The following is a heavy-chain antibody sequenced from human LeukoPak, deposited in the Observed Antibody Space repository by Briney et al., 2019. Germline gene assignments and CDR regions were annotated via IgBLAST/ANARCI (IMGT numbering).Heavy chain of an antibody. CDR3: ASSSTGAGAAYYYYYMDV. V-gene: IGHV1-2*02. D-gene: IGHD6-13*01. CDR1: GCTFTGYY. Sequence: ASVKVSCKASGCTFTGYYMHWVRQAPGQGLEWMGWINPNSGGTNYAQKFQGRVTMTRDTSISTAYMELSRLRSDDTAVYYCASSSTGAGAAYYYYYMDVWGKGTTVTVSS. CDR2: INPNSGGT. J-gene: IGHJ6*03.